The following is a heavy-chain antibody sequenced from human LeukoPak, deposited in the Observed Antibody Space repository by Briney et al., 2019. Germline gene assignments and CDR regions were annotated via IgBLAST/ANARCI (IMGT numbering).Heavy chain of an antibody. Sequence: SQTLSLTCTVSGGSISSGGYYWSWIRQPPGKGLEWIGNIYHSESTYYNPSLKSRVTISVDRSKNQFSLKLTSVTAADTAVYYCARSLGIGPLFWGQGTLVTVSS. CDR1: GGSISSGGYY. J-gene: IGHJ4*02. CDR3: ARSLGIGPLF. D-gene: IGHD7-27*01. CDR2: IYHSEST. V-gene: IGHV4-30-2*01.